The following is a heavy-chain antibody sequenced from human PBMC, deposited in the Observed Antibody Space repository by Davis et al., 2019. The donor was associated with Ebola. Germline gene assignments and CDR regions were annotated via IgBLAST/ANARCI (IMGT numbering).Heavy chain of an antibody. CDR2: SHYSGTT. J-gene: IGHJ5*02. Sequence: SETLSLTCTVSGGSITSSGYYWVWIRQPPGKGLEWIGNSHYSGTTYYDPSLKSRVIISLDTSKNQVSLKLTSVTAADTAVYYCARRRGDSSSFDNWGQGTLVTVSS. CDR1: GGSITSSGYY. CDR3: ARRRGDSSSFDN. V-gene: IGHV4-39*01. D-gene: IGHD6-6*01.